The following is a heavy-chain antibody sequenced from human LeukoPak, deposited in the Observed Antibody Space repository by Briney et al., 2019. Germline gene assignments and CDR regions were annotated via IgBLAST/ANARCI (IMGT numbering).Heavy chain of an antibody. CDR2: IKQDGSEK. J-gene: IGHJ4*02. V-gene: IGHV3-7*01. CDR3: AMTTNRKRTQYLDY. Sequence: GGSLRLSCAASGFTFSSYWMSWVRQAPGKGLEWVANIKQDGSEKYYVDSVKGRFTISRDNAKNSLYLQMNSLRAEDTAVYYCAMTTNRKRTQYLDYWGQGTLVTVSS. CDR1: GFTFSSYW. D-gene: IGHD4-11*01.